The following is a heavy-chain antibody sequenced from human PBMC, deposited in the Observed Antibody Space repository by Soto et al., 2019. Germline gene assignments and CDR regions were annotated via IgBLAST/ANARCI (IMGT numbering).Heavy chain of an antibody. D-gene: IGHD3-10*01. Sequence: QVQLVQSGAEVKKPGSSVKVSCKASGGTFSSNAINWVRQAPGQGLEWMGGIIPIFGTADYAQKFQGRVTITADESTSTAYMELSSLRSEDTAVYYCASNGFGETYYYGMDVWGQGTTVTVSS. CDR1: GGTFSSNA. CDR3: ASNGFGETYYYGMDV. CDR2: IIPIFGTA. V-gene: IGHV1-69*12. J-gene: IGHJ6*02.